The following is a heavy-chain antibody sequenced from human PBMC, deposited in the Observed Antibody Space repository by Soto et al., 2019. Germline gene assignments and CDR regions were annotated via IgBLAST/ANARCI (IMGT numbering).Heavy chain of an antibody. J-gene: IGHJ4*02. D-gene: IGHD3-16*01. CDR3: ARGGGGMSSNPIDY. V-gene: IGHV1-69*01. CDR1: GGTFSSYA. Sequence: QLQLQESGAEVKKPGSSVKVSCKASGGTFSSYAISWVRQAPGQGLEWMGGIIPIFGTANYAQKFQGRVTITADESTSTAYMELSSLRSEDTAVYYCARGGGGMSSNPIDYWGQGTLVTVSS. CDR2: IIPIFGTA.